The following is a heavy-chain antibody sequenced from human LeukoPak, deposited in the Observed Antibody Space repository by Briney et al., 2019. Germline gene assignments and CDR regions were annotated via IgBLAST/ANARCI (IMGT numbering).Heavy chain of an antibody. CDR1: GFTFSSYA. CDR2: ISYDGSNK. CDR3: ARGAPPDY. Sequence: GGSLRLSCADSGFTFSSYAMYWVRQAPGKGLEWVAVISYDGSNKYYADSVKGRFTISRDNSKNTLYLQMNSLRAEDTAVYYCARGAPPDYWGQGTLVTVSS. V-gene: IGHV3-30-3*01. J-gene: IGHJ4*02.